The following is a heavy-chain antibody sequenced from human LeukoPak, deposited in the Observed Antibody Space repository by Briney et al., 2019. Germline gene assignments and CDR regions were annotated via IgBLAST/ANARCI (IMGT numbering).Heavy chain of an antibody. CDR2: IYYSGST. V-gene: IGHV4-30-4*08. D-gene: IGHD2-2*02. CDR1: GGSISSGDYY. Sequence: SETLSLTCTVSGGSISSGDYYWSWIRQPPGKGLEWIGYIYYSGSTYDNPSLKSRVTISVDTSKNQFSLKLSSVTAADTAVYYCARIYCSSTSCYNENWFDPWGQGTLVTVSS. J-gene: IGHJ5*02. CDR3: ARIYCSSTSCYNENWFDP.